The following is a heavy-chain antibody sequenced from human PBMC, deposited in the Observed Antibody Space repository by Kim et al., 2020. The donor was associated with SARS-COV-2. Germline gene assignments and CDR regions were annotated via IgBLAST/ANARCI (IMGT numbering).Heavy chain of an antibody. J-gene: IGHJ4*02. Sequence: PSPTSRVTMSVDTSKNQFSLKLSSVTAADTAVYYCARVGTDNSGYYYLDYWGQGTLVTVSS. D-gene: IGHD3-22*01. V-gene: IGHV4-4*06. CDR3: ARVGTDNSGYYYLDY.